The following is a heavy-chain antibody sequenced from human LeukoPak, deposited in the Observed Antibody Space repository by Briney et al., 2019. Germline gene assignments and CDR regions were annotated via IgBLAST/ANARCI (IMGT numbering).Heavy chain of an antibody. Sequence: ASVKVSCKASGYTFTSYYMHWVRQAPGQGLEWMGIINPSGGSTSYAQKFQGRVTMTRDTSTSTVYMELSSLRSEDTAVYYCARDLGYYDSSGYSTHRYWFDPCGQGTLVTVSS. D-gene: IGHD3-22*01. V-gene: IGHV1-46*03. CDR2: INPSGGST. CDR3: ARDLGYYDSSGYSTHRYWFDP. CDR1: GYTFTSYY. J-gene: IGHJ5*02.